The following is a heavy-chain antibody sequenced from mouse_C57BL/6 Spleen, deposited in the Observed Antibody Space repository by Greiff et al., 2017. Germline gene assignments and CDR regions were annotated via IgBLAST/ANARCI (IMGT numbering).Heavy chain of an antibody. CDR2: IYPRDGST. D-gene: IGHD1-1*01. CDR3: ARGDYYGTPAY. Sequence: VKLMESGPELVKPGASVKLSCKASGYTFTSYDINWVKQRPGQGLEWIGWIYPRDGSTKYNEKFKGKDTLTVDTSSSTAYMELHSLTSEDSAVYFCARGDYYGTPAYWGQGTLVTVSA. CDR1: GYTFTSYD. V-gene: IGHV1-85*01. J-gene: IGHJ3*01.